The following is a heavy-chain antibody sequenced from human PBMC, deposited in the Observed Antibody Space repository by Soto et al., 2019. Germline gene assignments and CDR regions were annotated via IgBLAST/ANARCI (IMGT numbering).Heavy chain of an antibody. CDR2: ISVGGGIT. Sequence: EVQLLESGGGLVRPGGSLRLSCVGSGFTFSTYAMTWVRQAPGKGLEWVSAISVGGGITKYADSVKGRFTISRDNSKNMLYLQMNSLRAEDTARYYCAKDPNGDYIGAFDSWGQGTLVTVSS. CDR3: AKDPNGDYIGAFDS. D-gene: IGHD4-17*01. J-gene: IGHJ4*02. V-gene: IGHV3-23*01. CDR1: GFTFSTYA.